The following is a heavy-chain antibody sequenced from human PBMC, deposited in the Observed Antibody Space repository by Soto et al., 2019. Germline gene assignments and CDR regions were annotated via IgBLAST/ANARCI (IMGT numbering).Heavy chain of an antibody. V-gene: IGHV3-11*01. CDR2: ISSSGSTI. CDR1: GFTFSDYY. CDR3: ARAQYYDFWSGYPHSPDY. Sequence: GGSLRLSCAASGFTFSDYYMSWIRQAPGKGLEWVSYISSSGSTIYYADSVKGRFTISRDNAKNSLYLQMNSLRAEDTAVYYCARAQYYDFWSGYPHSPDYWGQGTLVTVSS. D-gene: IGHD3-3*01. J-gene: IGHJ4*02.